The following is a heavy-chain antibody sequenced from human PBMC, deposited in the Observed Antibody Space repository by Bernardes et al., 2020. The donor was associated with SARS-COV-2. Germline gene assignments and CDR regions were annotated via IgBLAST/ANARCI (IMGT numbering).Heavy chain of an antibody. V-gene: IGHV3-9*01. CDR2: ISWNSGGI. CDR1: GFIFDDYA. D-gene: IGHD3-10*01. CDR3: AKDLSKVRYYYGMDV. Sequence: GGSLRLSCAASGFIFDDYAMHWVRQVPGKGLEWVSGISWNSGGIHYADSVKGRFTISRDNGKNSLYLQMKSLRPDDTALYYCAKDLSKVRYYYGMDVWGQGTAVIVSS. J-gene: IGHJ6*02.